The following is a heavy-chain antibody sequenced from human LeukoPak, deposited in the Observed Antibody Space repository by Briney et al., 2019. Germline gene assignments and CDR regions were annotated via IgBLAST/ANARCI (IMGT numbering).Heavy chain of an antibody. Sequence: SETLSLTCSVSGGSIGISNYFWGWIRQPPGKGLEWIASRSSTGITHYYPSLESRISVSVETSKNQFSLMLASLTAADTAVYYCAFSGWFWGAFDYWGQGILVTVSS. V-gene: IGHV4-39*01. CDR3: AFSGWFWGAFDY. J-gene: IGHJ4*02. CDR1: GGSIGISNYF. CDR2: RSSTGIT. D-gene: IGHD6-19*01.